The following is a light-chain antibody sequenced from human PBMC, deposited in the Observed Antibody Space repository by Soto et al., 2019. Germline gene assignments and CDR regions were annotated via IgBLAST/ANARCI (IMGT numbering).Light chain of an antibody. J-gene: IGLJ1*01. CDR2: EGI. V-gene: IGLV2-23*01. CDR1: SSDVGGYNL. CDR3: SSYARAKYV. Sequence: QSALTQPASVSGSPGQSITISCTGTSSDVGGYNLVSWYQQHPGKAPKLMIYEGIKRPSGVSDRFSGSKSGNTASLTISGLQAEDEADYYCSSYARAKYVFGTETKLTVL.